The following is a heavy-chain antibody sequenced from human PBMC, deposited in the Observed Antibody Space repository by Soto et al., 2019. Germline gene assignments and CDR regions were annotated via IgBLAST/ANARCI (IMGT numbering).Heavy chain of an antibody. CDR3: ARGDWFDP. V-gene: IGHV4-61*01. Sequence: SETLSLTCTVSGGSVSSGSYYWSWIRQPPGKGLEWIGYIYYSGSTNYNPSLKSRVTISVDTSKNQFSLKLSSVTAADTAVYYCARGDWFDPWGQGTLVTASS. CDR1: GGSVSSGSYY. J-gene: IGHJ5*02. CDR2: IYYSGST.